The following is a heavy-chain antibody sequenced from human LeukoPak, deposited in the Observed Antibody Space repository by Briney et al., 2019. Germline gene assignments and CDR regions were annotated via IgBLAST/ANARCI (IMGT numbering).Heavy chain of an antibody. J-gene: IGHJ4*02. CDR2: IYYSGST. CDR1: GGSISSSSYY. D-gene: IGHD2-21*01. V-gene: IGHV4-39*01. Sequence: SETLSLTCTVSGGSISSSSYYWGWIRQPPGKGLEWIGRIYYSGSTYYNPSLKSRVTISVDTSKHQFSLKLSSVTAADTAVYYCARQSPYYSRPSAFFDYWGQGTLVTVSS. CDR3: ARQSPYYSRPSAFFDY.